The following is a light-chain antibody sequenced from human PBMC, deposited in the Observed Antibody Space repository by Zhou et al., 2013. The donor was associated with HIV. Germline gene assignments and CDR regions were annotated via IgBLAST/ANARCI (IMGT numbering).Light chain of an antibody. J-gene: IGKJ3*01. V-gene: IGKV2-28*01. CDR1: QSLIYTNGYNY. CDR2: LGS. Sequence: DVVLTQSPLSLPVTPGEPASMSCTCNQSLIYTNGYNYLDWYVQKSGQSPQLLIYLGSYRASGVSDRFSGSGSGTSFTLKISRVEAEDVGTYYCMETLHTPFTRFGPGT. CDR3: METLHTPFTR.